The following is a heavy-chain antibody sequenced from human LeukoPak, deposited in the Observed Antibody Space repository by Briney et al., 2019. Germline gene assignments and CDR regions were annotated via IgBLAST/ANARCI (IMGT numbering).Heavy chain of an antibody. J-gene: IGHJ4*02. CDR1: GGTFSSYA. CDR2: IIPIFGTA. CDR3: ARGYSYGYLDY. V-gene: IGHV1-69*06. D-gene: IGHD5-18*01. Sequence: ASVKVSCKASGGTFSSYAISWVRQAPGQGLEWMGGIIPIFGTANYAQKFQGRVTITADKSTSTAYMELSSLRSEDTAVYYCARGYSYGYLDYWGQGTLVTVSS.